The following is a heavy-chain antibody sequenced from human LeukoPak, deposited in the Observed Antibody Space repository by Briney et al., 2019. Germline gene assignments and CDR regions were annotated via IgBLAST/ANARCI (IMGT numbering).Heavy chain of an antibody. CDR2: ISNDNGIT. CDR3: ARGGFDYYGTGRALDV. Sequence: ASVKFSCKTSGYSFPTYGISWVRQAPGQGLEWMGWISNDNGITNYAPQFQGRVTLDTETYTSTAYMELRNLRSDDTAVYYCARGGFDYYGTGRALDVWGQGTLVTVSS. D-gene: IGHD3-10*01. V-gene: IGHV1-18*01. CDR1: GYSFPTYG. J-gene: IGHJ4*02.